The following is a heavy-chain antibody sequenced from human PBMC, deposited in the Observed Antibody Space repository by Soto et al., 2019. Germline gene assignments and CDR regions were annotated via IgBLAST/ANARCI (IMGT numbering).Heavy chain of an antibody. V-gene: IGHV1-18*04. D-gene: IGHD2-2*01. CDR3: ARDRREGYCSSTSCYWAAYYYYGMDV. Sequence: GSVKVSFKACGYPFTSYGISLVRQAPGQGLEWVGWTTDYNGNTNYAQKLHGRVTMTTDTSTSTAYMELRSLRSDDTAVYYCARDRREGYCSSTSCYWAAYYYYGMDVWGQGTTVTVSS. CDR2: TTDYNGNT. J-gene: IGHJ6*02. CDR1: GYPFTSYG.